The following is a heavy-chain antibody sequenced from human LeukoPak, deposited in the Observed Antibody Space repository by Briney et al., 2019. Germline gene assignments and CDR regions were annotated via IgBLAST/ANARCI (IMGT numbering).Heavy chain of an antibody. J-gene: IGHJ3*02. CDR1: GYTFTSYG. CDR2: ITAYNGNT. V-gene: IGHV1-18*01. Sequence: ASVKVSCKASGYTFTSYGISWVRQAPGQGLEWMGWITAYNGNTNYAQKLQGRVTMTTDTSTSTVYMELRSLRSDDTAVYYCARDNDEQWLSPYGNAFDIWGQGTMVTVSS. D-gene: IGHD6-19*01. CDR3: ARDNDEQWLSPYGNAFDI.